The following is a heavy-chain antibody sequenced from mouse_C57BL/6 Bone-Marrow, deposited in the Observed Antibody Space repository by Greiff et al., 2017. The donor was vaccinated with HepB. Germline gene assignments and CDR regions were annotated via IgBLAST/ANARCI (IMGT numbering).Heavy chain of an antibody. CDR1: GYTFTSYW. D-gene: IGHD1-1*01. Sequence: QVQLQQPGAELVKPGASVKLSCKASGYTFTSYWMHWVKQRPGQGLEWIGMIHPNSGSTNYNEKFKSKATLTVDKSSSTAYMQLSSLTSEDSAVYYCASDYYGSSYEAYWGQGTLVTVSA. CDR3: ASDYYGSSYEAY. V-gene: IGHV1-64*01. J-gene: IGHJ3*01. CDR2: IHPNSGST.